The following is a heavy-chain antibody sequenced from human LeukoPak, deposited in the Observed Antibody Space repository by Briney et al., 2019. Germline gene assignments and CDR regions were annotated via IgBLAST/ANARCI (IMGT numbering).Heavy chain of an antibody. CDR3: ARSGYSSYYYGMDV. CDR2: VYHSGST. Sequence: SGTLSLTCAVSGGSISSSNWWSWVRQPPGKGLEWIGEVYHSGSTNYNPSLKSRVTISVDKSKNQFSLKLSSVTAADTAVYYCARSGYSSYYYGMDVWGQGTTVTVSS. J-gene: IGHJ6*02. CDR1: GGSISSSNW. V-gene: IGHV4-4*02. D-gene: IGHD5-18*01.